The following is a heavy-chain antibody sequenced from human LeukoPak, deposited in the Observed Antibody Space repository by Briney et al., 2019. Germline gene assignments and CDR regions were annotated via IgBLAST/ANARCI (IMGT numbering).Heavy chain of an antibody. CDR3: ARRAAAVALDY. CDR2: INHSGST. V-gene: IGHV4-34*01. CDR1: GGSFSGYY. Sequence: SETLSLTCAVYGGSFSGYYWSWIRQPPGKGLEWIGEINHSGSTNYNPSLKSRVTISVDTSKNQFSLKLSSVTAAGTAVYYCARRAAAVALDYWGQGTLVTVSS. D-gene: IGHD6-13*01. J-gene: IGHJ4*02.